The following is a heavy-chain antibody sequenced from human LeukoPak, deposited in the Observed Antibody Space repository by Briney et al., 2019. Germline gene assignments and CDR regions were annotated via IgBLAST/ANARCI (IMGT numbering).Heavy chain of an antibody. CDR3: ARGLELRGAASRPFDY. J-gene: IGHJ4*02. Sequence: PSETLSLTCAVYGGSLSGYYWSWIRQPPGKGLEWIGEINHSGSTNYDPSLKSRVTISVDTSKNQFSLKLSSVTAADTAVYYCARGLELRGAASRPFDYWGQGTLVTVSS. V-gene: IGHV4-34*01. CDR1: GGSLSGYY. CDR2: INHSGST. D-gene: IGHD3-10*01.